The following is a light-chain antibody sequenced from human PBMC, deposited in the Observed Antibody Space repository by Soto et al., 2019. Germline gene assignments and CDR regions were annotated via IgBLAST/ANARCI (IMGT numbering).Light chain of an antibody. CDR3: QHYNSYSEA. V-gene: IGKV1-5*03. Sequence: DIQMTQSPSTLFGSVGDRVTITGRASQTISSWLAWYQQKQGKPPKILIYKASTLTSGVPSRFRGSGSGTEFTLTISRLQPDDFATYYCQHYNSYSEAFGQGTKVDI. J-gene: IGKJ1*01. CDR1: QTISSW. CDR2: KAS.